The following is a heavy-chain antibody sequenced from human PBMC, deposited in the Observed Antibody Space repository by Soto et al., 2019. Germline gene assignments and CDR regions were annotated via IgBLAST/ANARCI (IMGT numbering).Heavy chain of an antibody. CDR1: GITFSSYA. V-gene: IGHV3-23*01. CDR2: ISGSGDST. D-gene: IGHD1-26*01. CDR3: ALRGSGSYFRY. Sequence: EVQLLESGGGLVQPGGSLRLSCAASGITFSSYAMNWVRQAPGKGLEWVSVISGSGDSTYYADSVKGRFTISRDNSKNTLYLQMKSLRAEDTAVYYCALRGSGSYFRYWGQGTLVTVSS. J-gene: IGHJ4*02.